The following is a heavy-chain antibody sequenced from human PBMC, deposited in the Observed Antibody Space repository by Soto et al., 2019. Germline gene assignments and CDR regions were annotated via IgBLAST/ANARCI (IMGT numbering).Heavy chain of an antibody. J-gene: IGHJ6*02. V-gene: IGHV4-31*03. CDR3: ARDINIEYSSPTGGSGYYYGMDV. Sequence: PSETLSLTCTVSGGSISSGGYYWSWIRQHPGKGLEWIGYIYYSGSTYYNPSLKSRVTISVDTSKNQFSLKLSSVTAADTAAYYCARDINIEYSSPTGGSGYYYGMDVWGQGTTVTVSS. CDR1: GGSISSGGYY. CDR2: IYYSGST. D-gene: IGHD6-6*01.